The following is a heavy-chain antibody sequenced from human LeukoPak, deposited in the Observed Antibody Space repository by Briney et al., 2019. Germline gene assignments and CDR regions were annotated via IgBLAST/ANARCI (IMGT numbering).Heavy chain of an antibody. CDR1: GYTFTSYG. D-gene: IGHD3-22*01. CDR2: ISAYNGNT. V-gene: IGHV1-18*01. Sequence: ASVKVSCKASGYTFTSYGISWVRQAPGQGLEWMGWISAYNGNTNYAQKLQGRVTMTTDTSTSTAYMGLRSLRSDDTAVYYCARDFGLYDSSGYPIDYWGQGTLVTVSS. CDR3: ARDFGLYDSSGYPIDY. J-gene: IGHJ4*02.